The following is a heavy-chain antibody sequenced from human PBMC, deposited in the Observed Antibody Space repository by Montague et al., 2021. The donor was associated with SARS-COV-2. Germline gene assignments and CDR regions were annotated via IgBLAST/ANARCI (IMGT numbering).Heavy chain of an antibody. CDR2: VHSSGTT. D-gene: IGHD1-14*01. CDR1: GGSITRSDYY. CDR3: ARQVWRKDFDF. V-gene: IGHV4-39*01. J-gene: IGHJ4*02. Sequence: SETLSLTCSVSGGSITRSDYYWAWIRQALGKGLDWIATVHSSGTTYSNTSLKSRAIISIDTSKNQFSLTLKSVTAADTSVYFCARQVWRKDFDFWGQGKLVTVSA.